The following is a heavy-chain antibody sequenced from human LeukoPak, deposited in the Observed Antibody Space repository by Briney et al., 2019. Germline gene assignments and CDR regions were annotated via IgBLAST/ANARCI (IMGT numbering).Heavy chain of an antibody. V-gene: IGHV1-2*02. D-gene: IGHD6-13*01. Sequence: ASVKLSCKASGYTFTGYYIHWVRQAPGQGLEWMGWINTNSGGTYSAHRFQGRITMSRDTSTSTAFMQLSSLRSDDTAMYYCARHSSSRVSWIWGQGTMVTVSS. CDR2: INTNSGGT. CDR1: GYTFTGYY. CDR3: ARHSSSRVSWI. J-gene: IGHJ3*02.